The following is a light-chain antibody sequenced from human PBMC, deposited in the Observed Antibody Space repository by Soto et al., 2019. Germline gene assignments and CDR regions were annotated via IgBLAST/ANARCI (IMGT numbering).Light chain of an antibody. CDR2: KIS. V-gene: IGKV2-24*01. CDR1: QSLVHSDRNTY. Sequence: DVVMTQTPLYLPVTLGQPASISCRSSQSLVHSDRNTYLSWLQQRPGQPPRLLIYKISNRCSGVPDGFSGSGAGTDYTLKISRVEAEDVWVYYCMQDTQSPVSFGPGTKVDIK. CDR3: MQDTQSPVS. J-gene: IGKJ3*01.